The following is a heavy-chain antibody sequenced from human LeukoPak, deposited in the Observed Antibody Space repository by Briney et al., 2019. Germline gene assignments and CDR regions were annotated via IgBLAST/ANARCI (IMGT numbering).Heavy chain of an antibody. CDR3: ARHTLGTVRNYYYYGMDV. CDR1: GGSISSSSYY. V-gene: IGHV4-39*01. J-gene: IGHJ6*02. D-gene: IGHD3-10*01. CDR2: IYYSGST. Sequence: SETLPLTCTVSGGSISSSSYYWGWIRQPPGKGLEWIGSIYYSGSTYYNPSLKSRVTISVDTSKNQFSLKLSSVTAADTAVYYCARHTLGTVRNYYYYGMDVWGQGTTVTVSS.